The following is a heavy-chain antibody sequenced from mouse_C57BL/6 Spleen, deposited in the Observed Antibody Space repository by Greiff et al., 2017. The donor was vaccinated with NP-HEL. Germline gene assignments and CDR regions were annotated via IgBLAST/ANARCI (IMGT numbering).Heavy chain of an antibody. V-gene: IGHV14-3*01. Sequence: EVQLQQSVAELVRPGASVKLSCTASGFNIKNTYMHWVKQRPEQGLEWIGRIVPANGNTKYAPKFQGKATITADTSSNTAYLQLRSLTSEDTAIYYCAGITKVVAPYDFEDWGKGATLTVAS. J-gene: IGHJ2*01. D-gene: IGHD1-1*01. CDR1: GFNIKNTY. CDR2: IVPANGNT. CDR3: AGITKVVAPYDFED.